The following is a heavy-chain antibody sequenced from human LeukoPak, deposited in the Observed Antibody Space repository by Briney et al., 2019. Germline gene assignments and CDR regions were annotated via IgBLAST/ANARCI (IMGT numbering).Heavy chain of an antibody. CDR1: GYTFTSYD. V-gene: IGHV1-8*03. CDR3: ARGIVVVPAAIVGPIRNWFDP. CDR2: MNPNSGNT. D-gene: IGHD2-2*01. J-gene: IGHJ5*02. Sequence: ASVKVSCKASGYTFTSYDINWVRQATGQGLEWMGWMNPNSGNTGYAQKFQGRVTITKNTSISTAYMELSSLRSEYTAVYYCARGIVVVPAAIVGPIRNWFDPWGQGTLVTVSS.